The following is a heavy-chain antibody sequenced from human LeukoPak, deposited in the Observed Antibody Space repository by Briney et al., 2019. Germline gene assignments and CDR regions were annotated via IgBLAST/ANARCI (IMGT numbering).Heavy chain of an antibody. J-gene: IGHJ4*02. CDR2: ISSSGSNI. CDR1: GFTFSDYY. D-gene: IGHD5-12*01. CDR3: ARMDIVATSFDY. V-gene: IGHV3-11*01. Sequence: GGSLRLSCAASGFTFSDYYMSWIRQAPGKGLEGVSYISSSGSNIYYADSVKGRFTISRDNAKNSLYLQMNSLRAEDTAVYYCARMDIVATSFDYWGQGTLVTVSS.